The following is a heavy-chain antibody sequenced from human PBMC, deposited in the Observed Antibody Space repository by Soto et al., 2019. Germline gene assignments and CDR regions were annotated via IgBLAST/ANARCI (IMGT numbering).Heavy chain of an antibody. D-gene: IGHD1-1*01. Sequence: PGESLKISCKGSGYFFSRHWIGWVRQMPGKGLEWIGFIYPGDSDTKYSPSFQGQVTISADKSTNTAYLQWSTLKASDTAMYYCGRSPGLIPKVMEDWGQGTLVTVSS. V-gene: IGHV5-51*01. J-gene: IGHJ1*01. CDR1: GYFFSRHW. CDR3: GRSPGLIPKVMED. CDR2: IYPGDSDT.